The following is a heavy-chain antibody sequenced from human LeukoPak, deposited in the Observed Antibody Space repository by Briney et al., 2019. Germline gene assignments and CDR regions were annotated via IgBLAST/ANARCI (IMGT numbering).Heavy chain of an antibody. V-gene: IGHV4-34*01. CDR1: GGSFSGYY. CDR3: AGRLYYYGSGSQRYYFDY. Sequence: SETLSLTSADHGGSFSGYYWCWIRQPPGKGLEWIGEINHSGSTNYNPPLKSRVTISVDTSKNQFSLKLSSVTAADTAVYYCAGRLYYYGSGSQRYYFDYWGQGTLVTVSS. J-gene: IGHJ4*02. CDR2: INHSGST. D-gene: IGHD3-10*01.